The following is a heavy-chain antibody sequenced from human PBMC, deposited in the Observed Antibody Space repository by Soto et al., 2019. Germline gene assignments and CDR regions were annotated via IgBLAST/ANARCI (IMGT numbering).Heavy chain of an antibody. CDR3: ARHVDFQDRGRPYYCDY. D-gene: IGHD2-21*01. CDR1: GGSISSRSYY. J-gene: IGHJ4*02. Sequence: QLQLQESGPGLVKPSETLSLTCTVSGGSISSRSYYWGWIRQPPGKGLEWIGRIYYSGSTYYNPALKSRVTRSGDTSKTQFSLKRSSVTAADTAVYYCARHVDFQDRGRPYYCDYWGQGTLVTVSS. CDR2: IYYSGST. V-gene: IGHV4-39*01.